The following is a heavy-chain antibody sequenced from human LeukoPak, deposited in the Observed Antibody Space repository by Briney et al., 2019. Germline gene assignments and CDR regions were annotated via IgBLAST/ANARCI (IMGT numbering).Heavy chain of an antibody. J-gene: IGHJ4*02. CDR1: GFTFSDYY. CDR3: ARNDYDYVWGSYRYTFFDY. V-gene: IGHV3-11*06. CDR2: ISSSSSYT. D-gene: IGHD3-16*02. Sequence: GGSLRLSCAASGFTFSDYYMSWISQARGKGLEWVSYISSSSSYTNYADSVKGRFTISRDNAKNSLYLQMNSLRAEDTAVYYCARNDYDYVWGSYRYTFFDYWGQGTLVTVSS.